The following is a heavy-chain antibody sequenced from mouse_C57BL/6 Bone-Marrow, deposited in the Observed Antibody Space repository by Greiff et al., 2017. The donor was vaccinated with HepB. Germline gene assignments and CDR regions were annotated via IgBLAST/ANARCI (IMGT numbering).Heavy chain of an antibody. CDR3: ARAGYSKGFAY. Sequence: DVQLQESGPGLVKPSQSLSLTCSVTGYSITSGYSWNWIRQFPGNKLEWMGYISYDGSNNYNPSLKNRIAITRDTSKNQFFLKLNSVTTEDTATYYCARAGYSKGFAYWGQGTLVTVSA. J-gene: IGHJ3*01. V-gene: IGHV3-6*01. CDR2: ISYDGSN. CDR1: GYSITSGYS. D-gene: IGHD2-5*01.